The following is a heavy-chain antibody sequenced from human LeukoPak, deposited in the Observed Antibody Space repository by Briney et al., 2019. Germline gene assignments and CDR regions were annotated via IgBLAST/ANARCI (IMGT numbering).Heavy chain of an antibody. D-gene: IGHD3-22*01. Sequence: GGSLRLSCAASGFTYSSYAMSWVRQDPGKGLEWVSAISGSGGSTYYADSVKGRFTISRDNAKNSLYLQMNSLRAEDTALYYCAREYYYDSSGYYYPSDAFDIWGQGTMVTVSS. CDR3: AREYYYDSSGYYYPSDAFDI. CDR2: ISGSGGST. V-gene: IGHV3-23*01. CDR1: GFTYSSYA. J-gene: IGHJ3*02.